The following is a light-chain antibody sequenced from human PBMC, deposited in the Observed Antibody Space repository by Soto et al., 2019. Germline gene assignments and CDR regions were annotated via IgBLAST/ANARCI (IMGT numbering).Light chain of an antibody. CDR1: QSLNDY. Sequence: EIVLPQSPTILSMYPGDRANLSCRASQSLNDYVAWYQQKPGQAPRLLIYDVSKRATGIPARFSGSGSGTDFTLTISSLEAEDFAVYYCQQRDTWPPRFTFGPGTTVDI. J-gene: IGKJ3*01. CDR2: DVS. CDR3: QQRDTWPPRFT. V-gene: IGKV3-11*01.